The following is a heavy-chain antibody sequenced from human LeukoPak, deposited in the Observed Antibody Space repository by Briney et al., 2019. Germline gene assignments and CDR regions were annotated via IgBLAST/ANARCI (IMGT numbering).Heavy chain of an antibody. Sequence: GGSLRLSCAASGFTFSSYSMNWVRQAPGKGLEWVSVISGSGGSTYYADSVKGRFTISRDNSKNTLYLQMNSLRAEDTAVYYCAKQVPYGSGSRGPDYWGQGTLVTVSS. D-gene: IGHD3-10*01. J-gene: IGHJ4*02. V-gene: IGHV3-23*01. CDR2: ISGSGGST. CDR3: AKQVPYGSGSRGPDY. CDR1: GFTFSSYS.